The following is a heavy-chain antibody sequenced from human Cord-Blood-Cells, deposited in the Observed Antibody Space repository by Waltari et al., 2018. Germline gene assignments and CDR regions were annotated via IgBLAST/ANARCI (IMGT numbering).Heavy chain of an antibody. J-gene: IGHJ4*02. V-gene: IGHV3-48*03. CDR3: ASEAWGRYFDY. CDR2: ISSSGSTI. CDR1: GFTFSSYE. Sequence: EVQLVESGGGLVQPGGSLRLSCAASGFTFSSYEMNWVRQAPGKGLEWDSYISSSGSTIYYADSVKGRFTISRDNAKNSLYLQMNSLRAEDTAVYYCASEAWGRYFDYWGQGTLVTVSS. D-gene: IGHD7-27*01.